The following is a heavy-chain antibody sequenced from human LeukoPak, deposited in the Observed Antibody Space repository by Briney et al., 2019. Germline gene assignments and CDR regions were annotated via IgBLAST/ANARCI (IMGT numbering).Heavy chain of an antibody. CDR3: ARRDLGYSYGLKLRYYYYYMDV. J-gene: IGHJ6*03. D-gene: IGHD5-18*01. CDR1: GYTFTSYA. V-gene: IGHV7-4-1*02. CDR2: INTNTGNP. Sequence: GASVKDSCKASGYTFTSYAMNWVRQAPGQGLEWMGWINTNTGNPTNARGFTGRLVFSLDTTVSTAYLQISSLKAEDTAVDYCARRDLGYSYGLKLRYYYYYMDVWGKGTTVTVSS.